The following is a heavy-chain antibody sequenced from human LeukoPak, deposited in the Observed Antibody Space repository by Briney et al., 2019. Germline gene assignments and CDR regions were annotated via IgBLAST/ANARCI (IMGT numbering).Heavy chain of an antibody. D-gene: IGHD3-22*01. Sequence: PGGSLRLSCAASGFTFSSYGMHWVRQAPGKGLEWVAVISYDGSNKYYADSVKGRFTISRDNSKNTLYLQMNSLRAEDTAVYYCAKWVEYYYDSSGFDYWGQGTLVTVSS. CDR3: AKWVEYYYDSSGFDY. J-gene: IGHJ4*02. CDR1: GFTFSSYG. CDR2: ISYDGSNK. V-gene: IGHV3-30*18.